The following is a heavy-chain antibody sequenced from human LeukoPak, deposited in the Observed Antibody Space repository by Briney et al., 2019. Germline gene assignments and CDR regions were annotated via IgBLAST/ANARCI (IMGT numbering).Heavy chain of an antibody. D-gene: IGHD3-9*01. CDR2: MYHSGST. CDR1: GGSISSSSYY. J-gene: IGHJ5*02. Sequence: ASETLSLTCTVSGGSISSSSYYWGWIRQPQGKGLEWIGSMYHSGSTYYNPSLKSRVTTSVDTSKNQFSLELSSVTAADTAVYYCARHRYYNILTDNWFDPWGQGTLVTVFS. V-gene: IGHV4-39*01. CDR3: ARHRYYNILTDNWFDP.